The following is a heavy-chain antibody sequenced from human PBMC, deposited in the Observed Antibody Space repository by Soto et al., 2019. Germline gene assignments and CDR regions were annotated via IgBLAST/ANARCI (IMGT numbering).Heavy chain of an antibody. Sequence: QVQLMQSGAEVKKSGSSVKVSCKASGGTFSTFAVTWVRQAPGQGLEWMGGSIPVFAKATYARKFQGRLTITADRSTTTAFMELSGLSSEDTAVYYCAREPSKGDNWKYVGWFDPWGQGTLVTVSS. CDR3: AREPSKGDNWKYVGWFDP. V-gene: IGHV1-69*06. CDR2: SIPVFAKA. J-gene: IGHJ5*02. D-gene: IGHD1-7*01. CDR1: GGTFSTFA.